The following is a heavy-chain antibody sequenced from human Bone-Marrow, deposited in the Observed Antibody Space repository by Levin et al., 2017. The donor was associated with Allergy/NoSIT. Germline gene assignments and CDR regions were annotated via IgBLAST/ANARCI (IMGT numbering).Heavy chain of an antibody. Sequence: SETLSLTCTVSGDSISRSDFYWGWLRQPPGKGLEWIARIYYSGGTYSNPSLRSRLTISVDTSKKQFFLRLSSVTAADSAVYFCARGAGECAYVRNWGQGKFGQRLL. CDR1: GDSISRSDFY. V-gene: IGHV4-39*01. D-gene: IGHD1-14*01. J-gene: IGHJ1*01. CDR3: ARGAGECAYVRN. CDR2: IYYSGGT.